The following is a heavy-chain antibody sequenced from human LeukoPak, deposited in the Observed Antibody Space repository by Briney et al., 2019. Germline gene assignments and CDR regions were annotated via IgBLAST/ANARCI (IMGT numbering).Heavy chain of an antibody. CDR2: MNPNSGNT. D-gene: IGHD4-17*01. V-gene: IGHV1-8*01. J-gene: IGHJ6*03. CDR1: GYTFTSYD. CDR3: PRRDSTVTGDYYYYYMDV. Sequence: ASVKVSCKASGYTFTSYDINWVRQATGQGLEWMGWMNPNSGNTGYAQKFQGRVTMTRNTSISTAYMELSSLRSEDPAVYYCPRRDSTVTGDYYYYYMDVWGKGTTVTVSS.